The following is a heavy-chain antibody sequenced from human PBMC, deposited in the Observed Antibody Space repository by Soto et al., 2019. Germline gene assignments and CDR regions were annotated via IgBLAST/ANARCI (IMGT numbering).Heavy chain of an antibody. Sequence: GGSLRLSCAASGFTFSSYGMHWVRQAPGKGLEWVAVISYDGSNKYYADSVKGRFTISRDNSKNTLYLQMNSLRAEDTAVYYCAKDWAVVVADPPYWLAYRGQGTLVTVSS. D-gene: IGHD2-15*01. CDR1: GFTFSSYG. CDR3: AKDWAVVVADPPYWLAY. CDR2: ISYDGSNK. V-gene: IGHV3-30*18. J-gene: IGHJ4*02.